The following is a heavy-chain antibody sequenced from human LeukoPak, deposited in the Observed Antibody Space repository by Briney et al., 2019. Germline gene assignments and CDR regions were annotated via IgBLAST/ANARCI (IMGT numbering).Heavy chain of an antibody. CDR3: AKDGRLGANYVWGSYRSPWDYMDV. CDR1: GFTFDNYG. V-gene: IGHV3-20*04. CDR2: IHWNGGRT. D-gene: IGHD3-16*02. J-gene: IGHJ6*03. Sequence: PGGSLRLSCAASGFTFDNYGINWVRQAPGKGLEWVSRIHWNGGRTGYADSVKGRFTISRDNAKNSLYLQMNSLRVEDTAVYYCAKDGRLGANYVWGSYRSPWDYMDVWGKGTTVTVSS.